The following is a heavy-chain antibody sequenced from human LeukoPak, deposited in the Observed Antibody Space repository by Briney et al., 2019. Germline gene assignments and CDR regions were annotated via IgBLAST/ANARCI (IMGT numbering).Heavy chain of an antibody. CDR3: ARTIAVAGDAFDI. Sequence: ASVKVPCKASGYTFTGYYMHWVRQAPGQGLEWMGRINPNSGGTNYAQKFQGRVTMTRDTSISTAYMELSRLRSDDTAVYYCARTIAVAGDAFDIWGQGTMVTVSS. CDR2: INPNSGGT. D-gene: IGHD6-19*01. CDR1: GYTFTGYY. V-gene: IGHV1-2*06. J-gene: IGHJ3*02.